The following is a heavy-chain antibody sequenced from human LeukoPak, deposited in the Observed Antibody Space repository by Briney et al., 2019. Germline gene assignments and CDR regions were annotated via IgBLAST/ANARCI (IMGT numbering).Heavy chain of an antibody. CDR2: ISSSSSYI. CDR1: GFTFSSYS. Sequence: PGGSLRLSCAASGFTFSSYSMNWVRQAPGKGLEWVSSISSSSSYIYYADSVKGRFTISRDNAKNSLYLQINSLRAEDTAVYYCASTIGNDAFDIWGQGTMVTVSS. V-gene: IGHV3-21*01. CDR3: ASTIGNDAFDI. D-gene: IGHD3-3*01. J-gene: IGHJ3*02.